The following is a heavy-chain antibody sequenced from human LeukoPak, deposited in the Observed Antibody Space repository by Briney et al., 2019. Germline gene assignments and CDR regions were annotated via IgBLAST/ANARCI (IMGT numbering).Heavy chain of an antibody. J-gene: IGHJ4*01. CDR2: IYSSGSA. V-gene: IGHV4-59*08. Sequence: SETLSLTCTVSGAPINNNFWTWIRQPPGKGLEWIGYIYSSGSANYDPSLKSRVIISGDTSKNQISLNLTSVTAADTAVYFCARHRDYYDTWGHGTLVTVSS. CDR3: ARHRDYYDT. D-gene: IGHD3-22*01. CDR1: GAPINNNF.